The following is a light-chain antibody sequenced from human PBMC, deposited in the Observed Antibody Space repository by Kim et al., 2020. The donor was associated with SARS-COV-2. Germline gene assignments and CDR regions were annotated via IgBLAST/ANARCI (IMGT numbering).Light chain of an antibody. V-gene: IGLV3-21*04. CDR2: YDS. CDR1: NIGSKS. CDR3: QVWDSSSDHRRV. J-gene: IGLJ3*02. Sequence: GKTARITGGGKNIGSKSVHWYQHKPGQAPVLVIYYDSDRPSGIPERFAGSNSGNTATLTISRVEAGDEADYYCQVWDSSSDHRRVFGGGTKLTVL.